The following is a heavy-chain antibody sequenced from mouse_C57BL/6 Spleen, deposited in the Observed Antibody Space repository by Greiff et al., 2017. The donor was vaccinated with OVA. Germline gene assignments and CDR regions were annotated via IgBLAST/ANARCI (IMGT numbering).Heavy chain of an antibody. Sequence: QVQLQQPGAELVMPGASVKLSCKASGYTFTSYWLPWVKQRPGQGLEWIGEIDPSDSYTNYNQKFKGQSTLTVYKSSSTDYMQLSSLTSEDSAVDYCARRQGITTVQLGYAMDYWGQGTSVTVSS. D-gene: IGHD1-1*01. J-gene: IGHJ4*01. V-gene: IGHV1-69*01. CDR3: ARRQGITTVQLGYAMDY. CDR1: GYTFTSYW. CDR2: IDPSDSYT.